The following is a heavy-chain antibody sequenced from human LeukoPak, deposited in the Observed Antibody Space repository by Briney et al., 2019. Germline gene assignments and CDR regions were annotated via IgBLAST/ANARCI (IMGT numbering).Heavy chain of an antibody. CDR1: GFTLSSYA. Sequence: GGPLRLSCAASGFTLSSYAMTWVRQAPGKGLEWVSTISPSRGSTWYADSVKRRFTIPRDNSKNTLDLQMNSLRAEDTAVYYCAKGGYDFLTGYYYWGQGTLVTVSS. CDR2: ISPSRGST. CDR3: AKGGYDFLTGYYY. V-gene: IGHV3-23*01. J-gene: IGHJ4*02. D-gene: IGHD3-9*01.